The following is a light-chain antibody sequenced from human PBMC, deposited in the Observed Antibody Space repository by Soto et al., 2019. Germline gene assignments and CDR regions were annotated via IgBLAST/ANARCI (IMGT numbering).Light chain of an antibody. V-gene: IGKV2-28*01. Sequence: DIVMTQSPLSLPVTPGEPASISFRSSQSLLHSNGYNYLDWYLQKPGQSPQLLIYLGSNRASGVPDRFSGRGSGTDFTLKISRVEAEDVGVYYCMQALQTPLTFGGGTKVDIK. CDR2: LGS. CDR1: QSLLHSNGYNY. CDR3: MQALQTPLT. J-gene: IGKJ4*01.